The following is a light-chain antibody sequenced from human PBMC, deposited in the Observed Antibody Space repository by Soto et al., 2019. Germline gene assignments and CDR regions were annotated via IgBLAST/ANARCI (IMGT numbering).Light chain of an antibody. CDR1: SSDVGGYNY. CDR2: AVS. V-gene: IGLV2-14*01. J-gene: IGLJ2*01. CDR3: SSYASSSSPYVV. Sequence: QSALTQPASVSGSPGQSITISCTGTSSDVGGYNYVSWYQQHPGMAPKLMIYAVSNRPSGVSNRFSGSKSGNTASLTISGLQAEDEAHYYCSSYASSSSPYVVFGGGTTVTVL.